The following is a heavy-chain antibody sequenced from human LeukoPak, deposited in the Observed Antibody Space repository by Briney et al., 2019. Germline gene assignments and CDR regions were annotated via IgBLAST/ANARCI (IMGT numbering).Heavy chain of an antibody. CDR3: VSYCINSNCYLALGGLEI. J-gene: IGHJ3*02. CDR1: GGTFSDYR. CDR2: IIPFFGTA. V-gene: IGHV1-69*01. D-gene: IGHD1-26*01. Sequence: GASVKVSCKASGGTFSDYRINWVRQAPGQGLEWMGGIIPFFGTANYTQKFQGRVTFIADESTSTAYMEVSSLTSEDTAVYYCVSYCINSNCYLALGGLEIWGQGTMVIVSS.